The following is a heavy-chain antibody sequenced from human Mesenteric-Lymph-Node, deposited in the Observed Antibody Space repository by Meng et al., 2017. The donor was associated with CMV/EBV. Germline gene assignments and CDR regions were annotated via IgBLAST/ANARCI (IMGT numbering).Heavy chain of an antibody. Sequence: GESLKISCSASGFSVSITYMNWVRQAPGKGLEWVSLIYSDGRAFYSDSVKGRFAISKDTSKNTVYLQMNSLGAEETAIYYCAREGHYYVMDVWGQGTTVTVSS. V-gene: IGHV3-53*01. CDR3: AREGHYYVMDV. J-gene: IGHJ6*02. CDR1: GFSVSITY. CDR2: IYSDGRA.